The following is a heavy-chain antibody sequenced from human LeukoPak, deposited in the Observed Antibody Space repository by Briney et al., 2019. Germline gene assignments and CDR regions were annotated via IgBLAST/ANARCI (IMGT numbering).Heavy chain of an antibody. CDR1: GVSISSHY. J-gene: IGHJ4*02. CDR3: ARGQWELGGYFDY. Sequence: SETLSLTCTVSGVSISSHYWSWIRQPPGKGLEWIGYIYYSGSTNYNPSLKSRVTISVDTSKNQFSLKLSSVTAADTAVYYCARGQWELGGYFDYWGQGTLVTVSS. D-gene: IGHD1-26*01. V-gene: IGHV4-59*11. CDR2: IYYSGST.